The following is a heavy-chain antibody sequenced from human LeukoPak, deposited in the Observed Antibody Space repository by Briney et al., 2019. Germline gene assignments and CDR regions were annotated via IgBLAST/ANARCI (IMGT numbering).Heavy chain of an antibody. V-gene: IGHV4-4*07. Sequence: SETLSLTCTVSGGSISSYYWSWIRQPAGKGLEWIGRIYTSGSTNYNPSLKSRVTMSVDTSKNQFSLKLSSVTAADTAVYYCARSHGNSWYYYYYMDVWGKGTTVTVSS. D-gene: IGHD4-23*01. CDR3: ARSHGNSWYYYYYMDV. J-gene: IGHJ6*03. CDR2: IYTSGST. CDR1: GGSISSYY.